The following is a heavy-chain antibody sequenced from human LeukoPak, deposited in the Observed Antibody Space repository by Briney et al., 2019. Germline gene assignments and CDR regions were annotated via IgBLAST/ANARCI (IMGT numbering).Heavy chain of an antibody. Sequence: SETLSLTCTVSGDSISSRSYYWGWIRQPPGKGLEWIGSIYYSGSTYYNPSLKSRVTISVNTSKNQFSLKLSSVTAADTAVYYCARDSKSTADAFDIWGQGTMVTVSS. J-gene: IGHJ3*02. V-gene: IGHV4-39*07. CDR3: ARDSKSTADAFDI. CDR1: GDSISSRSYY. D-gene: IGHD5/OR15-5a*01. CDR2: IYYSGST.